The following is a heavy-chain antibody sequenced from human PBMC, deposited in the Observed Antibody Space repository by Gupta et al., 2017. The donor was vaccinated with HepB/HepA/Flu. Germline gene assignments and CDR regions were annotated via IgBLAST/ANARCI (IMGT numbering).Heavy chain of an antibody. Sequence: VPLVESGGGLVQPGGPLRLSCAASGFSFSGYDMSWVRQARGKGLEWLSYIKGSGTTIYYADYVKSRFTSSSDNAKDSLYLQINSLRAKEAGVEVVVGDGGGKGDDNSGRYSDLWGQGTLGTVSS. CDR2: IKGSGTTI. V-gene: IGHV3-48*03. J-gene: IGHJ4*02. CDR3: VGDGGGKGDDNSGRYSDL. CDR1: GFSFSGYD. D-gene: IGHD4-23*01.